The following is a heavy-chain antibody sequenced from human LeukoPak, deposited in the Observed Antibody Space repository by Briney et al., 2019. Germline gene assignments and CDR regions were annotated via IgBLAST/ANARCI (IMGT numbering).Heavy chain of an antibody. J-gene: IGHJ4*02. CDR2: INPNSGVT. V-gene: IGHV1-2*02. CDR1: GYTFTGYY. D-gene: IGHD6-13*01. Sequence: ASVKVSCKASGYTFTGYYMHWVRQAPGQGLEWMGWINPNSGVTNYAQKFQGRVTMTRDTSISTAYMELSSLRSDDTAVFYCALGAPIPYSSSWNYWGQGTLVTVSS. CDR3: ALGAPIPYSSSWNY.